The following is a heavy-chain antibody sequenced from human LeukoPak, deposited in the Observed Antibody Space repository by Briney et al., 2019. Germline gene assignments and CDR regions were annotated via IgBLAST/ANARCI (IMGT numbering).Heavy chain of an antibody. CDR3: ARSGIVVVPAAYGRALAFDI. V-gene: IGHV1-69*13. J-gene: IGHJ3*02. CDR1: GGTFSSYA. Sequence: SVKVSCKASGGTFSSYAISWVRQAPGQGLEWMGGIIPIFGTANYAQKFQGRVTITADESTSTAYMELSSLRSEDTAVYYCARSGIVVVPAAYGRALAFDIWGQGTMVTVSS. D-gene: IGHD2-2*01. CDR2: IIPIFGTA.